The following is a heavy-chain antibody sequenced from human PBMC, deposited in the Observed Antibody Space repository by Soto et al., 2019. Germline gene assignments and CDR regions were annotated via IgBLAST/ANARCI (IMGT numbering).Heavy chain of an antibody. V-gene: IGHV3-23*01. J-gene: IGHJ6*02. CDR1: GFTLSSYA. CDR3: AKMEQTYYDFLIGPPEYSYYYIDTDA. CDR2: ISGSGGST. Sequence: GGTLRLSCAVSGFTLSSYAMSWVRQAPGKGLEWVSAISGSGGSTYYADSVKGRFTISRDNSKNTLYLQMNSLRAEDTAVYYCAKMEQTYYDFLIGPPEYSYYYIDTDAWGQGLTVTVSS. D-gene: IGHD3-3*01.